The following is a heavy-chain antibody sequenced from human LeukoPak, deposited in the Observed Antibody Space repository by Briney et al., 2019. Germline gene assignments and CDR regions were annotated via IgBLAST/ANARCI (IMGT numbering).Heavy chain of an antibody. CDR1: GYTFTSYY. V-gene: IGHV1-46*01. J-gene: IGHJ4*02. Sequence: ASVKVSCKASGYTFTSYYMHWVRQAPGQGLEWMGIINPSGGSTSYAQKFQGRVTMTRDMSTSTVYMELSSLRSEDTAVYYCARGGRGYSYQNYFDYWGQGTLVTVSS. CDR2: INPSGGST. D-gene: IGHD5-18*01. CDR3: ARGGRGYSYQNYFDY.